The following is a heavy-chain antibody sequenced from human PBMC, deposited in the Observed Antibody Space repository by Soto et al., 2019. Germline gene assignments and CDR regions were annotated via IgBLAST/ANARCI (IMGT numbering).Heavy chain of an antibody. CDR1: GFTFSDYY. J-gene: IGHJ3*02. V-gene: IGHV3-11*05. CDR2: ISSSSSYT. Sequence: QVQLVESGGGLVKPGGSLRLSCAASGFTFSDYYMSWIRQAPGKGLEWVSYISSSSSYTNYADSVKGRFTISRDNAKKSLYLQMNSLRAEDTAVYCCARVRADAFDIWGQGTMVTVSS. D-gene: IGHD4-17*01. CDR3: ARVRADAFDI.